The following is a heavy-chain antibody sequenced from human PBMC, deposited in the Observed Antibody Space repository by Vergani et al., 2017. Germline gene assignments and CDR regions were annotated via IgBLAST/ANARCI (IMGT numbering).Heavy chain of an antibody. Sequence: QVQLQESGPRLVKPSETLSLTCAVSGYSISSAYYWGWIRQPPGKGLQWIGSVYHSGTTYYNPSLKTRATISVDTSKNQFSLSLKSVTAADTAVYYCVRRGYCXGGGCYRLWYFDYWGQGTVVTVSS. CDR3: VRRGYCXGGGCYRLWYFDY. D-gene: IGHD2-8*02. CDR2: VYHSGTT. CDR1: GYSISSAYY. V-gene: IGHV4-38-2*01. J-gene: IGHJ4*02.